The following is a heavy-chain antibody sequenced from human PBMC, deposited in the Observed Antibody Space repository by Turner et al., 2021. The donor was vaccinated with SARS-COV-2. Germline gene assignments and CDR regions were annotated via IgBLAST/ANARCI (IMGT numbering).Heavy chain of an antibody. D-gene: IGHD3-3*01. CDR3: ARASLAIFGVLYNWFDP. J-gene: IGHJ5*02. V-gene: IGHV1-8*01. CDR1: GYPFTSDD. Sequence: QVQMGQSGAEVKKPGDSVKVSCKASGYPFTSDDINWVRQATGQGLEWMGCMDPNIGNTGYAQKFQGRVTMSRNSSISTAYMELSSLRSEDTAVYYCARASLAIFGVLYNWFDPWGQGTLVTVSS. CDR2: MDPNIGNT.